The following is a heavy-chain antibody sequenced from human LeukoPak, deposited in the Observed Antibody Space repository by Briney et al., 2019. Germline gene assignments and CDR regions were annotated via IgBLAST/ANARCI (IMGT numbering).Heavy chain of an antibody. CDR1: GFTFSSYG. Sequence: GGSLRLSCAASGFTFSSYGMHWVRQAPGKGLEWVAFIRYDGSNKYYADSVKGRFTISRDNSKNTLYLQMNSLRAEDTAVYYCAKDWYRVDQQLHYYYYYYYMDVWGKGTTVTVSS. D-gene: IGHD2-2*01. CDR3: AKDWYRVDQQLHYYYYYYYMDV. CDR2: IRYDGSNK. J-gene: IGHJ6*03. V-gene: IGHV3-30*02.